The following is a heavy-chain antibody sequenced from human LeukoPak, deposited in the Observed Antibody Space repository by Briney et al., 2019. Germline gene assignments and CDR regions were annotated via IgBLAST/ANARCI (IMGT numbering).Heavy chain of an antibody. J-gene: IGHJ4*02. CDR1: GFTFSSYW. Sequence: GRSLRLSCAASGFTFSSYWMHWVRQAPGKGLVCVSRINTDGSSTGYADSVKGRFTISRDNAKNTLYLQMNSLRAEDTAVYYCARAPNDYWSSYSASFDSWGQGTLVTVSS. CDR2: INTDGSST. CDR3: ARAPNDYWSSYSASFDS. V-gene: IGHV3-74*01. D-gene: IGHD3-3*01.